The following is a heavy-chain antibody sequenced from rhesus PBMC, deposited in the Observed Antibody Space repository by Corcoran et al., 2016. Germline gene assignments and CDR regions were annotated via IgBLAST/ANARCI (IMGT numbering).Heavy chain of an antibody. CDR1: GASISSNY. D-gene: IGHD6-13*01. V-gene: IGHV4S2*01. Sequence: QVQLQESGPGLVKPSETLPLTCAVSGASISSNYWRWIRQAPGKGLEWIGRIYGSGGSPDYNPSLKSRVTISIDPSKNQFSLKLSSVTAADTAVYYCARDPPDSSWSFDYWGQGVLVTVSS. CDR3: ARDPPDSSWSFDY. CDR2: IYGSGGSP. J-gene: IGHJ4*01.